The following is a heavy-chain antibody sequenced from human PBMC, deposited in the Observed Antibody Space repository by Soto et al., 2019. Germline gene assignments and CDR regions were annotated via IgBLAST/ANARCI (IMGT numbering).Heavy chain of an antibody. J-gene: IGHJ2*01. Sequence: EVQLVESGGGLVKPGGSLRLSCAASGFTFSNAWMSWVRQAPGKGLEWVGRIKSKTDGGTTDYAGPGKGRVTTSRDDPNHPLYLHMNSLKAEDTAVYYCTTHHPYEACDPWGRGTLVTVSS. V-gene: IGHV3-15*01. CDR3: TTHHPYEACDP. CDR1: GFTFSNAW. D-gene: IGHD2-21*01. CDR2: IKSKTDGGTT.